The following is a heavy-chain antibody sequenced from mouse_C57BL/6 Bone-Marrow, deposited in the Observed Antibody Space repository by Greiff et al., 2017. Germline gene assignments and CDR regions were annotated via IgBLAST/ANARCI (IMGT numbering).Heavy chain of an antibody. CDR2: IDPENGDT. D-gene: IGHD1-1*01. CDR1: GFNIKDDY. CDR3: TTEGVYYYGSSFAWFAY. Sequence: EVQLQQSGAELVRPGASVKLSCTASGFNIKDDYMHWVKQRPEQGLEWIGWIDPENGDTEYASKFQGKATITADTSSNTAYLQLSSLTSEDTAVYYCTTEGVYYYGSSFAWFAYWGQGTLVTVSA. V-gene: IGHV14-4*01. J-gene: IGHJ3*01.